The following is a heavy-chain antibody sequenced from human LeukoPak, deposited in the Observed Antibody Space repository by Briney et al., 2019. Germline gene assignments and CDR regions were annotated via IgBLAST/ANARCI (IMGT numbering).Heavy chain of an antibody. Sequence: SETLSLTCAVSGYSISIAYYWGWIRQPPGKGLEWIGRIFRGGSTSYNPSLMSRLTMSMDTSKNQFSLQLTSVTAADTAVYYCARYDSRGSGSTQLEYWGQGILITISS. V-gene: IGHV4-38-2*01. J-gene: IGHJ4*02. CDR1: GYSISIAYY. CDR2: IFRGGST. CDR3: ARYDSRGSGSTQLEY. D-gene: IGHD3-3*01.